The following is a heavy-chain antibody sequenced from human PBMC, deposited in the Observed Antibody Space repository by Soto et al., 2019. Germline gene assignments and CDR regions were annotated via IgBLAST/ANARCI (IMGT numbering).Heavy chain of an antibody. V-gene: IGHV3-9*01. CDR1: GFTFDDYA. CDR2: IRWNSGGI. CDR3: AKDSGDNSYYYMDV. D-gene: IGHD4-17*01. Sequence: GGSLRLSCAASGFTFDDYAMHWVRRAPGKGLEWVSGIRWNSGGIAYADSVKGRFTISRDNVKNSLYLQMNSLRADDTALYYCAKDSGDNSYYYMDVWGKGTTVTVSS. J-gene: IGHJ6*03.